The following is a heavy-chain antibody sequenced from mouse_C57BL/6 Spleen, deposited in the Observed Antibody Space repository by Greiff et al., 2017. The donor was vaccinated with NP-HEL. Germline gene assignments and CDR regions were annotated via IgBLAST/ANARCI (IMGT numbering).Heavy chain of an antibody. J-gene: IGHJ2*01. D-gene: IGHD1-1*01. V-gene: IGHV3-6*01. CDR3: ARAFTTVVSFDY. CDR2: ISYDGSN. Sequence: EVKLMESGPGLVKPSQSLSLTCSVTGYSITSGYYWNWIRQFPGNKLEWMGYISYDGSNNYNPSLKNRISITRDTSKNQFFLKLNSVTTEDTATYYCARAFTTVVSFDYWGQGTTLTVSS. CDR1: GYSITSGYY.